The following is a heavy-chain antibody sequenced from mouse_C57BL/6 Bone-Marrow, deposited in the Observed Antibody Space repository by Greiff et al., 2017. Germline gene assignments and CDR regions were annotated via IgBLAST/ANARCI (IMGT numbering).Heavy chain of an antibody. CDR3: ARETTLVAHFDY. CDR2: INPNNGGT. Sequence: VQLQQSGPELVKPGASVKISCKASGYTFTDYYMNWVKQSHGKSLEWIGDINPNNGGTSYNQKFKGKATLTVDESSSTAYMELRSLTSEDSAVYDCARETTLVAHFDYWGQGTTLTVSS. J-gene: IGHJ2*01. CDR1: GYTFTDYY. V-gene: IGHV1-26*01. D-gene: IGHD1-1*01.